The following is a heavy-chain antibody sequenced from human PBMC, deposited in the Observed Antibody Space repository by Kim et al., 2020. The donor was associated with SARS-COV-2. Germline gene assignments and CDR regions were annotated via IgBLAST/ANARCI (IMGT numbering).Heavy chain of an antibody. D-gene: IGHD3-3*01. CDR3: ARGEPYYDFWSGYYFSRNGCDY. Sequence: SETLSLTCTVSGGSISSGDYYWSWIRQPPGKGLEWIGYIYYSGSTYYNPSLKSRVTISVDTSKNQFSLKLSSVTAADTAVYYCARGEPYYDFWSGYYFSRNGCDYWGQGTLVTVSS. CDR1: GGSISSGDYY. V-gene: IGHV4-30-4*01. J-gene: IGHJ4*02. CDR2: IYYSGST.